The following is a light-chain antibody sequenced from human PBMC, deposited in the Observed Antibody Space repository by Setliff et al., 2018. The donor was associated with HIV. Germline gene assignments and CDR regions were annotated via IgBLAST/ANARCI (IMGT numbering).Light chain of an antibody. V-gene: IGLV2-23*01. Sequence: QSALTQPASVSGSPGQSITISCTGTSGDVGRYNLVSWYQQQPGKPPKLMIYQASKRPSGVSNRFSGSKPGNTASLTISGLQAEDEADYYCCSNTGSNTYVFGTGTKGTV. CDR1: SGDVGRYNL. CDR3: CSNTGSNTYV. J-gene: IGLJ1*01. CDR2: QAS.